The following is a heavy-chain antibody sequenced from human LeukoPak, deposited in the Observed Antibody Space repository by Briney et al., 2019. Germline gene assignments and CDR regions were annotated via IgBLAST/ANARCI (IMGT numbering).Heavy chain of an antibody. D-gene: IGHD1-26*01. Sequence: GGSLRLSCAVSGFTFSEYWMTWVRQTPGRGLEWVASLNQHGSQTYYVDSVKGRFTISRGNAKNLLYLQMSSLRVEDTAIYYCARSWLIVAATPPTDCWGQGTLVTVSS. CDR3: ARSWLIVAATPPTDC. J-gene: IGHJ4*02. CDR2: LNQHGSQT. V-gene: IGHV3-7*01. CDR1: GFTFSEYW.